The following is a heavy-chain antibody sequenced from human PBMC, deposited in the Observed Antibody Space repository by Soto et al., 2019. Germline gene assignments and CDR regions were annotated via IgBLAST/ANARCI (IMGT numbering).Heavy chain of an antibody. CDR2: ISGKNGNT. J-gene: IGHJ6*02. V-gene: IGHV1-18*01. D-gene: IGHD2-15*01. CDR1: GGFNSYS. Sequence: QVQLVQSGAEVKKPGSSVKVSCKGSGGFNSYSISWVRQAPGQGPEWMGGISGKNGNTNYAQKLQGRVTLTTDTSTSTAYMELRSLRSDDTAVYYCARVSSSIVVVPDYGMDVWGQGTTVTVSS. CDR3: ARVSSSIVVVPDYGMDV.